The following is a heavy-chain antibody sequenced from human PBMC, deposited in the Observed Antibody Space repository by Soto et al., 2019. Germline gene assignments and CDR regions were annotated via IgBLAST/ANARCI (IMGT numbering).Heavy chain of an antibody. J-gene: IGHJ6*02. CDR3: ARDSIAAAGTHYYYYGMDV. CDR2: ISSSGSTI. CDR1: GCTFSDYY. Sequence: QVQLVESGGGLVKPGGSLRLSCAASGCTFSDYYMSWIRQAPGKGLEWVSYISSSGSTIYYADSVKGRFTISRDNAKNTPYLQINSLRAEDTAVYYCARDSIAAAGTHYYYYGMDVWGQGTTVTVSS. D-gene: IGHD6-13*01. V-gene: IGHV3-11*01.